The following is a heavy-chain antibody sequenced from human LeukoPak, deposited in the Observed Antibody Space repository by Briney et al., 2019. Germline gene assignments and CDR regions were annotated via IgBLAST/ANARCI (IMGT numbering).Heavy chain of an antibody. Sequence: PGGSLRLSCAASGFTFSSYGMHWVRQAPGKGLEWVAVISYDGSNKYYADSVKGRFTISRDNSKNTLYLQMNSLRAEDTAVYYCAKASGSWYEYFDYWGQGTLVTVSS. V-gene: IGHV3-30*18. CDR3: AKASGSWYEYFDY. CDR1: GFTFSSYG. CDR2: ISYDGSNK. D-gene: IGHD6-13*01. J-gene: IGHJ4*02.